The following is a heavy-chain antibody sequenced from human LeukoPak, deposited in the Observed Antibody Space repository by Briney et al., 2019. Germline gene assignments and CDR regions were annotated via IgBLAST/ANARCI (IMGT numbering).Heavy chain of an antibody. CDR1: GGSISSGGYY. D-gene: IGHD2-21*02. CDR2: IYYSGST. CDR3: ARDDGAYCGGDCYSHWFDP. J-gene: IGHJ5*02. Sequence: SETLSLTCTVSGGSISSGGYYWSWIRQHPGKGLEWIGYIYYSGSTYYNPPLKSRVTISVDTSKNQFSLKLSSVTAADTAVYYCARDDGAYCGGDCYSHWFDPWGQGTLVTVSS. V-gene: IGHV4-31*03.